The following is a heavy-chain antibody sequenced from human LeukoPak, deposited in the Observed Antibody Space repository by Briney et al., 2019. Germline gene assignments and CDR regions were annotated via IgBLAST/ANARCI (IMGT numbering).Heavy chain of an antibody. V-gene: IGHV4-59*01. Sequence: SETLSLTCTVSGGSISTYYWSWIRQPPGKGLEYIGYIYYSGSTNYNPSLKSRVTISVDTSKNQFSLKLSSMTAADTAVYYCARVACSGGSCYNFDYWGQGSLVTVSS. CDR1: GGSISTYY. D-gene: IGHD2-15*01. J-gene: IGHJ4*02. CDR3: ARVACSGGSCYNFDY. CDR2: IYYSGST.